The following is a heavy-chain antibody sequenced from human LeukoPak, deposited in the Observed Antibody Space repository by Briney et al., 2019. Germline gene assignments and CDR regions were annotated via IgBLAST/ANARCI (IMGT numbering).Heavy chain of an antibody. CDR1: EFTFSGNW. Sequence: GGSLRLSCAASEFTFSGNWMHWVPQAPGHGLVWVSRINPDGSTRNNPDVVKGRFTISRDNAKNTLYLQMNSLRAEDTAVYYWAKPHVGTVSNWFDLWGQGTLVTVS. D-gene: IGHD1-14*01. CDR2: INPDGSTR. CDR3: AKPHVGTVSNWFDL. J-gene: IGHJ5*02. V-gene: IGHV3-74*01.